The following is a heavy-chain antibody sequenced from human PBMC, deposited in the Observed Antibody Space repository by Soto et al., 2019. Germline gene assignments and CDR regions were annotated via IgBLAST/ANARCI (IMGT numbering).Heavy chain of an antibody. Sequence: EVQLVESGGGLVQPGGSLRLSCAASGFTFSNYWMHWVRQAPGKGLVWVSRINSDGSSTSYADSVKGRYTISRDNAKNTLDMQMNSLRADDTAVYYCAISTVTTWGYYYYGMDVWGQGTTVTVSS. D-gene: IGHD4-17*01. CDR3: AISTVTTWGYYYYGMDV. CDR2: INSDGSST. CDR1: GFTFSNYW. J-gene: IGHJ6*02. V-gene: IGHV3-74*01.